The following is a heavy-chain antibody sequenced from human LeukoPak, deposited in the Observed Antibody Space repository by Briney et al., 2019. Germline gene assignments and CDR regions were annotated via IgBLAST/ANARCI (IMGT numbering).Heavy chain of an antibody. CDR1: GGSISSGSSY. D-gene: IGHD3-9*01. V-gene: IGHV4-61*02. J-gene: IGHJ5*02. CDR3: AREDYDILTGYPRFDP. CDR2: IYTSGST. Sequence: SQTLSLTCTVSGGSISSGSSYWSWIRQPAGKGLEWIGRIYTSGSTNYNPSLKSRVTISVDTSKNQFSLKLSSVTAADTAVYYCAREDYDILTGYPRFDPWGQGTLVTVSS.